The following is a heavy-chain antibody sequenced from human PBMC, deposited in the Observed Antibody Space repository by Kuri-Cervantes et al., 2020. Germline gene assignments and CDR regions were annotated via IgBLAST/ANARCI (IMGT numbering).Heavy chain of an antibody. J-gene: IGHJ6*03. D-gene: IGHD1-26*01. Sequence: ASVKVSCKVSGYTLTELSMHWVRQAPGKGLEWMGGFDPEDGETIYAQKFQGRVTMTEDTSTDTVYMELSSLRSKDTAVYYCAGGVGATRDYYYYYYMDVWGKGTTVTVSS. CDR3: AGGVGATRDYYYYYYMDV. CDR1: GYTLTELS. CDR2: FDPEDGET. V-gene: IGHV1-24*01.